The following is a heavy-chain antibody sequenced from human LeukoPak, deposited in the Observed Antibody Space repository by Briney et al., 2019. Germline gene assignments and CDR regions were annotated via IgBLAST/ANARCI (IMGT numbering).Heavy chain of an antibody. CDR3: AKDLGEQWLTPVPYLDY. V-gene: IGHV3-7*01. D-gene: IGHD6-19*01. CDR2: IKQDGSEK. J-gene: IGHJ4*02. CDR1: GFTFSSYW. Sequence: PGGSLRLFCAASGFTFSSYWMSWVRQAPGKGLEWVANIKQDGSEKYYVDSVEGRFTVSRDNAKNSLYLQMNSLRAEDTAVYCCAKDLGEQWLTPVPYLDYWGQGTLVTVSS.